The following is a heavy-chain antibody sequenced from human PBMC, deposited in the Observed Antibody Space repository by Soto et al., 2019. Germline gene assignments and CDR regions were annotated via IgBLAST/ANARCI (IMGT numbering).Heavy chain of an antibody. V-gene: IGHV3-23*01. J-gene: IGHJ3*01. Sequence: VGSLRLSCAASGFIFTNYAMNWVRQAPGKGLEWVSVIGGRGNSAYYADSVQGRFTISRDNSKNTLSLQMSSLTADDTAIYYCVREGRGSFDFWGRGTMVTVSS. D-gene: IGHD5-12*01. CDR2: IGGRGNSA. CDR3: VREGRGSFDF. CDR1: GFIFTNYA.